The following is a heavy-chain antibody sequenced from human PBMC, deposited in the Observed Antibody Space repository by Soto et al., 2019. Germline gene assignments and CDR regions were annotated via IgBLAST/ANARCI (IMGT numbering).Heavy chain of an antibody. CDR2: LNPDGSEK. CDR3: ARDSRRFYIDY. CDR1: GFTFSTYW. Sequence: EVQLVESGGGLVQPGGSLRVSCAASGFTFSTYWMTWVRQAPGKGLEWVANLNPDGSEKYYVDSLKGRFTISRDNAKTSLYLQMNSLRAEETAVYYCARDSRRFYIDYWGQGTLVTVSS. D-gene: IGHD2-2*01. J-gene: IGHJ4*02. V-gene: IGHV3-7*04.